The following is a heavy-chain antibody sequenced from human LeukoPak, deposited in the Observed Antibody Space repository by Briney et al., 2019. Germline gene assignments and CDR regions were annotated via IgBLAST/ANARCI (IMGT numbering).Heavy chain of an antibody. V-gene: IGHV1-69*13. J-gene: IGHJ5*02. CDR2: IIPIFGTA. Sequence: SVKVSCKASGGTFSSYAISWVRQAPGRGLEWMGGIIPIFGTANYAQKFQGRVTITADESTSTAYMELSSLRSEDTAVYYCAKFRLVAATVWVPNWFDPWGQGTLVTVSS. CDR3: AKFRLVAATVWVPNWFDP. CDR1: GGTFSSYA. D-gene: IGHD2-15*01.